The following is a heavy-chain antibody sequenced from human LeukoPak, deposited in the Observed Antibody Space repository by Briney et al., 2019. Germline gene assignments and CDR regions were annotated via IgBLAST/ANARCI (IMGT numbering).Heavy chain of an antibody. J-gene: IGHJ5*02. Sequence: SETLSLTCAVYGGFFSGYYWSWIRQPPGKGLEWIGEINHSGSTNYNPSLKSRVTISVDTSKNQFSLKLSSVTAADTAVYYCARVRRSSQLGINWFDPWGQGTLVTVSS. CDR3: ARVRRSSQLGINWFDP. V-gene: IGHV4-34*01. D-gene: IGHD7-27*01. CDR1: GGFFSGYY. CDR2: INHSGST.